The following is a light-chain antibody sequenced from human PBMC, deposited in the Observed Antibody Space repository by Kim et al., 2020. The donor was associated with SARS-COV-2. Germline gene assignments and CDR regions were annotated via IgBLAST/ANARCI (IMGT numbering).Light chain of an antibody. CDR1: QSINNY. J-gene: IGKJ4*01. Sequence: SLSPGERATLSCRASQSINNYLGWYQQKPGQAPRLLIADASYRATGIPARFSGSGSGTDFTLTISSLEPEDFAVYYCQQRSDWPLSFGGGTKLEIK. V-gene: IGKV3-11*01. CDR2: DAS. CDR3: QQRSDWPLS.